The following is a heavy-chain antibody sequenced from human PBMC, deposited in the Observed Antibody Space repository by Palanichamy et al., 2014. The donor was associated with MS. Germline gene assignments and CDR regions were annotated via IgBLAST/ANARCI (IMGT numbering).Heavy chain of an antibody. D-gene: IGHD3-22*01. V-gene: IGHV3-23*01. Sequence: EVQLLESGGGLVQPGGSLRLSCAASGFTFSSFAMSWVRQAPGKGLEWVSMIIGSDGSASYTDSVKGRFTISRDNSKNTLYLQMNSLRAADTAIYYCVKDYADSSGYYYSAYFQHWGQGTLVTVSS. CDR3: VKDYADSSGYYYSAYFQH. J-gene: IGHJ1*01. CDR1: GFTFSSFA. CDR2: IIGSDGSA.